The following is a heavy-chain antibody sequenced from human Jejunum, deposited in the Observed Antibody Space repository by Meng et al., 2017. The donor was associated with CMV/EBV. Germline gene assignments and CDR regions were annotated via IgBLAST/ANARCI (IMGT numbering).Heavy chain of an antibody. D-gene: IGHD2-8*02. J-gene: IGHJ4*02. CDR3: ARSPGFWSLDY. CDR1: GDSISRNLW. Sequence: CAVSGDSISRNLWWRWVRQPPGKGLEWIEEISYSGSTKCNPSLQSRVTISSDTTNNRFSLRLNSVTAADTGVYFCARSPGFWSLDYWGRGTLVTVSS. V-gene: IGHV4-4*01. CDR2: ISYSGST.